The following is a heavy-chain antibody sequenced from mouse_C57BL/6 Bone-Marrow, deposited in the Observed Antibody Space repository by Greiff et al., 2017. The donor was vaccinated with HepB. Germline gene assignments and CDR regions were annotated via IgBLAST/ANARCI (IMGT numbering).Heavy chain of an antibody. Sequence: LQQSGAELVRPGASVKMSCKASGYTFTSYNMHWVKQTPRQGLEWIGAIYPGNGDTSYNQTFKGKATLTVDKSSSTAYMPLSSLTSEDSAVYFCARGRALDYYGSSHGYFDVWGTGTTVTVSS. CDR3: ARGRALDYYGSSHGYFDV. CDR2: IYPGNGDT. J-gene: IGHJ1*03. CDR1: GYTFTSYN. D-gene: IGHD1-1*01. V-gene: IGHV1-12*01.